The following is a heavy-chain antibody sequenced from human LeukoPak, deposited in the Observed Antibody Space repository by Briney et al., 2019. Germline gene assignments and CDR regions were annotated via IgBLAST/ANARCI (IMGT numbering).Heavy chain of an antibody. D-gene: IGHD6-25*01. CDR2: ISRTGNSI. J-gene: IGHJ4*02. V-gene: IGHV3-48*03. CDR1: GFTLSSYE. Sequence: GGSLRLSCAASGFTLSSYEMNWVRLAPGKGLEWISYISRTGNSIYYADSVKGRFSISRDSAKNSLYLQMNSLRAEDTAVYYCARGPYSSDWYVDYWGQGTLVTVAS. CDR3: ARGPYSSDWYVDY.